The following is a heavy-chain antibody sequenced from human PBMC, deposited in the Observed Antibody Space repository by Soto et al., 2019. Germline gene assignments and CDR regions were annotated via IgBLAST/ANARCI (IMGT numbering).Heavy chain of an antibody. V-gene: IGHV3-21*01. CDR2: ISSSSSYI. CDR1: GFTFSSHS. Sequence: GGSLRLSCAASGFTFSSHSMNWVRQAPGKGLEWVSSISSSSSYIYYADSVKGRFTISRDNAKNSLYLQMNSLRADDTAVYYCARDDIVVVPAAIRDYYYYGMDVWGQGTTVTVSS. CDR3: ARDDIVVVPAAIRDYYYYGMDV. J-gene: IGHJ6*02. D-gene: IGHD2-2*02.